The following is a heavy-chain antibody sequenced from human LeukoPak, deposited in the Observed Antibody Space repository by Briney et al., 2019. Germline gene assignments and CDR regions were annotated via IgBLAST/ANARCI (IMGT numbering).Heavy chain of an antibody. Sequence: ASVKVSCKASGYTFTGYYMHWVRQAPGQGLEWMGWINPNSGGTNYAQKFQGRVTMTRDTSISTAYMELSRLRSDDTAVYYCARLLKGTGTNDYWGQGTLVTVSS. V-gene: IGHV1-2*02. CDR1: GYTFTGYY. CDR2: INPNSGGT. D-gene: IGHD1/OR15-1a*01. J-gene: IGHJ4*02. CDR3: ARLLKGTGTNDY.